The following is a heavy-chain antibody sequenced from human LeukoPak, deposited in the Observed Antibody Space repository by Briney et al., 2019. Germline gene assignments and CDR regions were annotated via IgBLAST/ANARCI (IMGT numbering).Heavy chain of an antibody. J-gene: IGHJ6*03. Sequence: GASVKVSCKASGGTFSSYAISWVRQAPGQGLEWMGGIIPIFGTANYAQKFQGRVTITTDESTSTAYMELSSLRSEDTAVYYCARDDKRGGGAYYYYYYYMDVWGKGTTVTVSS. CDR2: IIPIFGTA. CDR1: GGTFSSYA. V-gene: IGHV1-69*05. CDR3: ARDDKRGGGAYYYYYYYMDV. D-gene: IGHD2-21*01.